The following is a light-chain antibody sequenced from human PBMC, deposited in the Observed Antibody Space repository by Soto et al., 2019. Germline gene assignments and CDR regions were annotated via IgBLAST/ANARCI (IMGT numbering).Light chain of an antibody. J-gene: IGLJ1*01. CDR2: DVS. CDR1: SSDVGGYNY. Sequence: QSALTQPASVSGSPGQSITISCTGTSSDVGGYNYVSWYQHHPGKAPKVMIYDVSNRSSGVSNRFSGSKSGNTASLTISGLRAEDEADYYCSSYTRSNTLRYVFGTGTKVTVL. CDR3: SSYTRSNTLRYV. V-gene: IGLV2-14*03.